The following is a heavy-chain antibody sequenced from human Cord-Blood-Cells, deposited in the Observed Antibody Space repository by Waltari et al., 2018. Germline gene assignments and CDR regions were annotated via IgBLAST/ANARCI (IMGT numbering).Heavy chain of an antibody. CDR2: ISYDGSNK. CDR3: AKWAGYDSSGYDY. V-gene: IGHV3-30*18. Sequence: QVQLVESGGGVVQPGRSLRLSCAASGFTFSSYGMHWVRQAPGKGLEWVAVISYDGSNKYYADSVKGRFTISRDNSKNTLYLQMNSLRAEDTAVYYCAKWAGYDSSGYDYWGQGTLVTVSS. D-gene: IGHD3-22*01. CDR1: GFTFSSYG. J-gene: IGHJ4*02.